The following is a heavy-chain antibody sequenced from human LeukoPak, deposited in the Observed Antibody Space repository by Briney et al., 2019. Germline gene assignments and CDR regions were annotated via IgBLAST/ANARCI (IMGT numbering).Heavy chain of an antibody. V-gene: IGHV5-51*01. Sequence: GESLKISCKASGYSFTSYWIGWVRQMPGKGLGLMGIIYPGDSDTRYSPSFQGQVTISAHKSISTAYLQWSSLKASDTAMYYCARVGTYYYYYMDVWGKGTTVTVSS. J-gene: IGHJ6*03. CDR2: IYPGDSDT. CDR3: ARVGTYYYYYMDV. D-gene: IGHD1-14*01. CDR1: GYSFTSYW.